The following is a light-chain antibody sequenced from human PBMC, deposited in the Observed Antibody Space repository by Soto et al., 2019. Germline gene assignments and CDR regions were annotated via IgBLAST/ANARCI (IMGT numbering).Light chain of an antibody. CDR3: AAWDDTLNGVV. CDR1: SSNIGSNT. V-gene: IGLV1-44*01. CDR2: SNN. J-gene: IGLJ2*01. Sequence: QSVLTQPPSASGTPGQRVTISCSGSSSNIGSNTVNWYQQLPGTAPKLLIYSNNQRPSGVPDRFPGSKSGTSASLAISWLQAEDEADYYCAAWDDTLNGVVFGGGTKLTVL.